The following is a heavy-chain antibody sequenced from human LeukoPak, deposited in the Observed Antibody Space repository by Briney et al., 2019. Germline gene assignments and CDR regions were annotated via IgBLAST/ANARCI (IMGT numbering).Heavy chain of an antibody. J-gene: IGHJ4*02. CDR2: ISYDGRNK. D-gene: IGHD2-21*02. CDR3: ARGRLNRADCGTDCYSAVFDY. CDR1: GFSFSSYG. V-gene: IGHV3-30*03. Sequence: GRSLRLSCAASGFSFSSYGMHWVRQAPGKGLEWVAVISYDGRNKHYPDSVKGRFTISRDNSKNTLYLQMNNLGVEDTAVYYCARGRLNRADCGTDCYSAVFDYWGQGALVTVSS.